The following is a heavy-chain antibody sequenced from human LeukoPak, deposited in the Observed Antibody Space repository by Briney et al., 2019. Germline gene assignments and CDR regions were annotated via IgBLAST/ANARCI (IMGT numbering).Heavy chain of an antibody. J-gene: IGHJ5*02. CDR2: IYYSGST. V-gene: IGHV4-59*01. D-gene: IGHD3-16*01. CDR3: ARAGRTFSGGWFDP. Sequence: SETLSLTCTVSGGSISSYYWSWIRQPPGKGLEWIGYIYYSGSTNYNPSLKSRVTISVDTSNNQFSLKLSSVTAADTAVYYCARAGRTFSGGWFDPWGQGTLVTVSS. CDR1: GGSISSYY.